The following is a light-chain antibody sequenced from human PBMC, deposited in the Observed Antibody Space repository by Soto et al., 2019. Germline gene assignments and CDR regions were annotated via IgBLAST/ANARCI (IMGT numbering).Light chain of an antibody. Sequence: EIVLTQSPGTLSLSPGERVTLSCRASQSVSNSYLAWYQQKPGQAPRLLFYGASSRATGIPDRFSGSGSGTDFILTSSRLEPDDFAVYYCQQYGRSPWTFGQGTKVDI. CDR1: QSVSNSY. V-gene: IGKV3-20*01. CDR3: QQYGRSPWT. CDR2: GAS. J-gene: IGKJ1*01.